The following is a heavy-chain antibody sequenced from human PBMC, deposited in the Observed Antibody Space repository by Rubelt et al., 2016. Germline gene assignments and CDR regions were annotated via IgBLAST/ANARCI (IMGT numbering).Heavy chain of an antibody. D-gene: IGHD3/OR15-3a*01. CDR2: IYYRGTT. CDR3: ARGVSTSWTFWFDP. Sequence: QLQLQESGPGLVKASETLSLTCTVSGGSISSGVYYWAWVRQPPGKGLEWIGSIYYRGTTYYSGSLKSRVTISIDRSKKQVSLMVTSGTAADTAVYYCARGVSTSWTFWFDPWGQGTLVTVSS. V-gene: IGHV4-39*01. CDR1: GGSISSGVYY. J-gene: IGHJ5*02.